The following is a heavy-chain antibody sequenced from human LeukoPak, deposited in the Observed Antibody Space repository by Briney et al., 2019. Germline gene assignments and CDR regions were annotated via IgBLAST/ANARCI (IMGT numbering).Heavy chain of an antibody. CDR3: ARDRSNFDY. Sequence: ASVKVSRKASGYTFTGYYMHWVRQAPGQGRELMGWINPNSGGTNYAQKFQGRVTMTRDTPISTAYMELSRLRSDDTAVYCCARDRSNFDYWGQGTLVTVSS. V-gene: IGHV1-2*02. J-gene: IGHJ4*02. CDR1: GYTFTGYY. D-gene: IGHD3/OR15-3a*01. CDR2: INPNSGGT.